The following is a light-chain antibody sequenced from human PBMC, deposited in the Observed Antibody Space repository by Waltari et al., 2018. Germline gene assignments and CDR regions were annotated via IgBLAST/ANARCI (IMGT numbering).Light chain of an antibody. V-gene: IGKV1-5*03. CDR1: ERINGW. CDR3: QQYNSHLIT. Sequence: DIQMTQFPPIVSASVGDRITISCRASERINGWLAWYQQKAGQAPQLLIYKASTLERGVPSRFSGSGSGTEFSLTIGALQPEDFATYYCQQYNSHLITFGGGTKVEMK. CDR2: KAS. J-gene: IGKJ4*01.